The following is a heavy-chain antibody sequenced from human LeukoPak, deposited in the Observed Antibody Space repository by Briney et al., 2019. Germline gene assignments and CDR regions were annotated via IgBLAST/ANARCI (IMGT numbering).Heavy chain of an antibody. CDR2: IYYSGST. CDR1: GGSFSGYY. CDR3: ARDRGADGNFDY. Sequence: SETLSLTCAVYGGSFSGYYWSWIRQPPGKGLEWIGYIYYSGSTNYNPSLKSRVTISVDTSKNQFSLKLSSVTAADTAVYYCARDRGADGNFDYWGQGTLVTVSS. D-gene: IGHD1-1*01. J-gene: IGHJ4*02. V-gene: IGHV4-59*01.